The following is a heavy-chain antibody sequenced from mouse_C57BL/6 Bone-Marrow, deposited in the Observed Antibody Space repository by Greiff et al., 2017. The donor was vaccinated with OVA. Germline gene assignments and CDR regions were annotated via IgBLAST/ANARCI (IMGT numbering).Heavy chain of an antibody. CDR2: IYPRSGGT. CDR3: AEGGLGYFDV. CDR1: GYTFTSYG. V-gene: IGHV1-81*01. J-gene: IGHJ1*03. D-gene: IGHD3-3*01. Sequence: QVQLQQSGAELARPGASVKLSCKASGYTFTSYGISWVKQRTGQGLEWIGEIYPRSGGTYYNEKFKGKATLTADKSSSTAYMQLRSLTSEDSAVECWAEGGLGYFDVWGTGTTVTVSS.